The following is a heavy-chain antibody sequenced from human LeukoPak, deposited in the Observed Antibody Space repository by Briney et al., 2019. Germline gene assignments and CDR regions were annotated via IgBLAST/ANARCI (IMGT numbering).Heavy chain of an antibody. CDR2: ISYDGSNK. D-gene: IGHD6-19*01. CDR1: GFTFSSYG. CDR3: AKALYQQWLPFDY. Sequence: GGSLRLSCAASGFTFSSYGMHWVRQAPGKGLEWVAVISYDGSNKYYADSVKGRFTISRDNSKNTLYLQMNSLRAEDTAVYYCAKALYQQWLPFDYWGQGTLVTVSS. V-gene: IGHV3-30*18. J-gene: IGHJ4*02.